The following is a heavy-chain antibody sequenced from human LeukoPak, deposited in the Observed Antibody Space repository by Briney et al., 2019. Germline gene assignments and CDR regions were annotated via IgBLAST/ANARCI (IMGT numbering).Heavy chain of an antibody. D-gene: IGHD6-13*01. CDR2: INPSGGST. V-gene: IGHV1-46*01. Sequence: GASVKVSCKASGYTFTSYYMHWVRQAPGQGLEWMGIINPSGGSTSYAQKFQGRVTMTRDMSTSTVYMELSSLRSEDTAVYYCARDLQQQLAPDYWGQGTLVTVSS. CDR3: ARDLQQQLAPDY. CDR1: GYTFTSYY. J-gene: IGHJ4*02.